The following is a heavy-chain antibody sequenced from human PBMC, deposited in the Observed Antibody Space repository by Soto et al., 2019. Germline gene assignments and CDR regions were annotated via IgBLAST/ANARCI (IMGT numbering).Heavy chain of an antibody. J-gene: IGHJ1*01. CDR2: ISSSSSYI. CDR1: GFTFSSYS. V-gene: IGHV3-21*01. CDR3: ARDDCSGGSCYFQH. D-gene: IGHD2-15*01. Sequence: PGGSLRLSCAASGFTFSSYSMNWVRQAPGQGLEWVSSISSSSSYIYYADPVKGRFTISRDNAKNSLYLQMNSLRAEDTAVYYCARDDCSGGSCYFQHWGQGTLVTVSS.